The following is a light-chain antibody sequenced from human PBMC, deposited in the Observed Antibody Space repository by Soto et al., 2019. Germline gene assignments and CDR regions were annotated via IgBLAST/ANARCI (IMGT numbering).Light chain of an antibody. CDR1: SSNIGADYA. CDR3: QSFDSTLSGSYV. J-gene: IGLJ1*01. Sequence: QSVLTQSPSASGTPGQRVTISCSGSSSNIGADYAVHWYQQLPGTAPKLLIYDNTNRPSGVPDRFSGSKSGTSASLAITGLQGEDEADYYCQSFDSTLSGSYVFGTGTRSPS. CDR2: DNT. V-gene: IGLV1-40*01.